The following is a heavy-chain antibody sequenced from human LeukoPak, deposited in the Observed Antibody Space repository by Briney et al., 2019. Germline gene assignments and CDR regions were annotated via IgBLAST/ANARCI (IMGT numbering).Heavy chain of an antibody. CDR3: ARGPPEYCSSTSCSKAEQYFQH. CDR2: IFYSGST. V-gene: IGHV4-59*01. D-gene: IGHD2-2*01. Sequence: SETLSLTCTISGGSISNYYWSWIRQSPKKGLEWIGCIFYSGSTNYSPSLKSRVTISVDTSKNQFSLKLTSATAADTAVYYCARGPPEYCSSTSCSKAEQYFQHWGQGTLVTVSS. CDR1: GGSISNYY. J-gene: IGHJ1*01.